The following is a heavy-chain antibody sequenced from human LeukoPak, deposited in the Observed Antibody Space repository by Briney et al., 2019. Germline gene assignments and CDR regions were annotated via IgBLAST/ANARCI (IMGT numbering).Heavy chain of an antibody. V-gene: IGHV3-74*01. CDR3: ARAQVVPYYYYYMDV. CDR2: INSDGSST. CDR1: GSTFSSYW. J-gene: IGHJ6*03. D-gene: IGHD2-15*01. Sequence: GGSLRLSCAASGSTFSSYWMHWVRQAPGKGLVWVSRINSDGSSTSYADSVKGRFTISRDNAKNTLYLQMNSLRAEDTAVYYCARAQVVPYYYYYMDVWGKGTTVTVSS.